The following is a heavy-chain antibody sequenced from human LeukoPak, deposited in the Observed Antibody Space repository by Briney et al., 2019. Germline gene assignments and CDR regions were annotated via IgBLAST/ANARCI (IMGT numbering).Heavy chain of an antibody. D-gene: IGHD6-13*01. CDR1: GGSISSYY. J-gene: IGHJ6*03. CDR3: ARAAVPYYYYYMDV. Sequence: PSETLSLTCTVSGGSISSYYWSWIRQPPGKGLEWIGYIYYSGSTNYNPSFKSRVTISVDTSKNQFSLKLSSVTAADTAVYYCARAAVPYYYYYMDVWGKGTTVTVSS. V-gene: IGHV4-59*01. CDR2: IYYSGST.